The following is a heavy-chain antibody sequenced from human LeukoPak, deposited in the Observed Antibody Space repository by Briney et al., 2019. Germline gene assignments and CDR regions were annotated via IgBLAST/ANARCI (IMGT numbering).Heavy chain of an antibody. V-gene: IGHV1-69*01. Sequence: SVKVSCTASGGTFSSYAISWVRQAPGQGREWMGGIIPIFGTADYAQKFEGRVTSTADESTITAYMELSSLRSEDTAVYYCARDRDTATRYYFDYWGQGTLVTVSS. CDR1: GGTFSSYA. D-gene: IGHD5-18*01. CDR2: IIPIFGTA. J-gene: IGHJ4*02. CDR3: ARDRDTATRYYFDY.